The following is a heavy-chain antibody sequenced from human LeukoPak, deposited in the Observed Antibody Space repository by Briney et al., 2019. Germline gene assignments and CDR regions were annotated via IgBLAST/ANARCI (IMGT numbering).Heavy chain of an antibody. CDR1: GFTFSSYS. V-gene: IGHV3-48*04. CDR3: ARGLSRTFDY. Sequence: GGSLRLSCAASGFTFSSYSMNWVRQAPGKGLEWVSYISSSRSTIYYADSVKCRFTISRDNAKNSLYLQMNSLRAEDTAVYYCARGLSRTFDYWGQGTLVTVSS. D-gene: IGHD4/OR15-4a*01. CDR2: ISSSRSTI. J-gene: IGHJ4*02.